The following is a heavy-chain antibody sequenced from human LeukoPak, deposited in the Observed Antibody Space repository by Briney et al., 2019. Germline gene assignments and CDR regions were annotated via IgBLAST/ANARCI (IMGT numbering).Heavy chain of an antibody. D-gene: IGHD4-23*01. V-gene: IGHV3-74*01. CDR1: GVTFSTYW. Sequence: PGGSLRLSCAASGVTFSTYWVNWVRQAPGKGLVWVSRINPDGSRTDYADSVKGRFTISRDNAKNTLYLQMNSLRAEDPAVYFCGRDLRGNLDYWGQGTLVTVSS. CDR2: INPDGSRT. CDR3: GRDLRGNLDY. J-gene: IGHJ4*02.